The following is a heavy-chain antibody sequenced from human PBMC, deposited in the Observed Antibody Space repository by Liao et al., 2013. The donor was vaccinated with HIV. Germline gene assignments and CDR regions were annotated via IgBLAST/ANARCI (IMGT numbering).Heavy chain of an antibody. CDR3: ARGPGGIQLWLPPFDF. V-gene: IGHV4-4*07. CDR1: GGSISSYY. CDR2: IYTSGTT. D-gene: IGHD1-1*01. Sequence: QVQLQESGPGLVKPSQTLSLTCTVSGGSISSYYWSWIRQPAGKGLEWIGRIYTSGTTKYNPSLKSRVTMSVDTSKNQFSLKLSSVTAADTAVYYCARGPGGIQLWLPPFDFWGQGTLVTVSS. J-gene: IGHJ4*02.